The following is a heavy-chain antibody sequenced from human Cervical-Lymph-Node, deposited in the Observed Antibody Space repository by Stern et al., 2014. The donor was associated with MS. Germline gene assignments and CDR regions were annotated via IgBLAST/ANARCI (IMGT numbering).Heavy chain of an antibody. CDR3: ARDRITMFGQGGDYYGRDV. J-gene: IGHJ6*02. Sequence: QVQLVQSGSEVKKPGASVNVSCKASGYTFTYYALNWVRQAPGQGLEWMGWITTTTGMSTFAPCVTGRFVLSLNTSVSTAYMQLSGHKADDTAVYYCARDRITMFGQGGDYYGRDVWGQGTPVIVSS. V-gene: IGHV7-4-1*02. D-gene: IGHD3-3*01. CDR2: ITTTTGMS. CDR1: GYTFTYYA.